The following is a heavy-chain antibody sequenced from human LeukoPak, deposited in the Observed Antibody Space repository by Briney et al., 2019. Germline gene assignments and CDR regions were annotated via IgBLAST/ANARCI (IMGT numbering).Heavy chain of an antibody. CDR3: AREGDPTGSYYNY. J-gene: IGHJ4*02. V-gene: IGHV4-4*02. CDR2: IYHTGST. CDR1: GVSISSSNR. D-gene: IGHD3-10*01. Sequence: SETLSLTCDVSGVSISSSNRWSWVRQPPGKGLEWIGEIYHTGSTNYNPSLKSRVTISVDKSKNQFSLNLNSVTAVDTAVYYCAREGDPTGSYYNYWGQGILVTVSS.